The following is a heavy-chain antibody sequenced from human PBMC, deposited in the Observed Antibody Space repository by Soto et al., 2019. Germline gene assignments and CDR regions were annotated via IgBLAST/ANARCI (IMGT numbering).Heavy chain of an antibody. D-gene: IGHD2-15*01. J-gene: IGHJ4*02. CDR2: ISTTGGT. CDR1: GFTFSTDD. Sequence: EVQLVESGGGLVQPEGSLRLSCAASGFTFSTDDMHWVRQATGKGLEWVAAISTTGGTHYPDSVKGRFTISRDNAKNSLYLQMNSLRAGDTAVYYCARGRTRSSCYDYWGQGTLVTVSP. V-gene: IGHV3-13*01. CDR3: ARGRTRSSCYDY.